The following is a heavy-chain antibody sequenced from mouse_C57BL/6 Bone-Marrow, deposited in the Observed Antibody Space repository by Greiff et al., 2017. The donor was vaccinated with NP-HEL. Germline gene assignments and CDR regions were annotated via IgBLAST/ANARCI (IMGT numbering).Heavy chain of an antibody. CDR1: GYTFTSYT. V-gene: IGHV1-4*01. Sequence: VKLMESGAELARPGASVKMSCKASGYTFTSYTMHWVKQRPGQGLEWIGYINPSSGYTKYNQKFKDKATLTADKSSSTAYMQLSSLTSEDSAVYYCARDSSGPYYYAMDYWGQGTSVTVSS. J-gene: IGHJ4*01. CDR2: INPSSGYT. CDR3: ARDSSGPYYYAMDY. D-gene: IGHD3-2*02.